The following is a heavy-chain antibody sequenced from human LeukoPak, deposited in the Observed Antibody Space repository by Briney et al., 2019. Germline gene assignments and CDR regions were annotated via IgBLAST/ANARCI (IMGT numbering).Heavy chain of an antibody. CDR2: IYSGGST. CDR3: ARRAGGGFDY. D-gene: IGHD1-14*01. V-gene: IGHV3-66*01. CDR1: GFTFSSYA. J-gene: IGHJ4*02. Sequence: PGRSLRLSCAASGFTFSSYAIHWVRQAPGKGLEWVSVIYSGGSTYYADSVKGRFTISRDNAKNSLYLQMNSLRAEDTAVYYCARRAGGGFDYWGQGTLVTVSS.